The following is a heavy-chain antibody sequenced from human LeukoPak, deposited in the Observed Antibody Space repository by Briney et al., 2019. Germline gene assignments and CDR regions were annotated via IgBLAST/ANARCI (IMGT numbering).Heavy chain of an antibody. CDR2: IYHSGST. Sequence: PSQTLSLTCAVSGGSISSSNWWSWVRQPPGKGLEWIGEIYHSGSTNYNPSLKSRVTISVDKSKNQFSLKLSSVTAADTAVYYCARRGSGYHNWFDLWGQGTLVTVSS. CDR3: ARRGSGYHNWFDL. J-gene: IGHJ5*02. V-gene: IGHV4-4*02. CDR1: GGSISSSNW. D-gene: IGHD3-22*01.